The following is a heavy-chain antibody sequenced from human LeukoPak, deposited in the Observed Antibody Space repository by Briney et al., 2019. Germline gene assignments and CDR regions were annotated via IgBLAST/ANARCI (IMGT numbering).Heavy chain of an antibody. CDR2: IYYSGST. CDR1: GGSISSSSYY. V-gene: IGHV4-39*01. CDR3: ARMYYYDSSGYSPRAFDI. D-gene: IGHD3-22*01. J-gene: IGHJ3*02. Sequence: SETLSLTCTVSGGSISSSSYYWGWIRQPPGKGLEWIGSIYYSGSTYYNPSLKSRVTISVDTSKNQFSLKLSSVTAADTAVYYCARMYYYDSSGYSPRAFDIWGQGTMVTVSS.